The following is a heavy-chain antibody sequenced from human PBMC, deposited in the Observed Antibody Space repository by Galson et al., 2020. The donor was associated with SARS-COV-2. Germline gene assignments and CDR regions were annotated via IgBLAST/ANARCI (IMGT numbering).Heavy chain of an antibody. V-gene: IGHV3-33*01. D-gene: IGHD3-9*01. CDR1: GFTFSSYG. CDR3: ARDDRNSGFLFDY. Sequence: GESLKISCAASGFTFSSYGMHWVRQAPGKGLEWVAVIWYDGSNKYYADSVKGRFTISRDNSKNTLYLQMNSLRAEDTAVYYCARDDRNSGFLFDYWSQGTLVTVSS. J-gene: IGHJ4*02. CDR2: IWYDGSNK.